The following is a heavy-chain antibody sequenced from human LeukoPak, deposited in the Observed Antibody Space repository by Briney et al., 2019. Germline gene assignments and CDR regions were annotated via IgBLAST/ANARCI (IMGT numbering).Heavy chain of an antibody. D-gene: IGHD3-3*01. CDR3: TRAVAYFWSGYFPADYFDY. CDR1: GFTFGDYA. CDR2: IRSKAYGGAT. J-gene: IGHJ4*02. Sequence: PGGSLRLSCTASGFTFGDYAMSWFRQAPGKGLEWVGFIRSKAYGGATEYAASVKGRFTISRDDSKSIAYLQMNSLKTEDTAVYYCTRAVAYFWSGYFPADYFDYWGQGTLVTVSS. V-gene: IGHV3-49*03.